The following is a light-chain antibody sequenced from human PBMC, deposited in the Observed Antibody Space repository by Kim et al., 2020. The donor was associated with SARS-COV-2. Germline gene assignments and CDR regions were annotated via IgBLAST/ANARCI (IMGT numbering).Light chain of an antibody. Sequence: SVGDRVIITCRTSQSISSHLNWYQQKPGKGPKLLVFAASNLQSGVPSRFAGSGSGTDFTLTIRALQPEDSATYFCQQGYSSPQITFGQGTRLEIK. CDR3: QQGYSSPQIT. V-gene: IGKV1-39*01. CDR2: AAS. CDR1: QSISSH. J-gene: IGKJ5*01.